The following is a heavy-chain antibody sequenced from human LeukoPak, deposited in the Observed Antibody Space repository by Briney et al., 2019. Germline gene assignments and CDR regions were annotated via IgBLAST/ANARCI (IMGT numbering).Heavy chain of an antibody. V-gene: IGHV4-39*01. D-gene: IGHD6-13*01. CDR1: GDSFSSVTDY. CDR2: GDYSGGT. J-gene: IGHJ5*02. Sequence: SETLSLTCTVSGDSFSSVTDYWAWIRQPPGKGLEWIASGDYSGGTYYNPSLESRVAISADTSKNQFSLKLSSVTAADTAVYYCARHGRYSSTGWFDPWGQGTLVTVSS. CDR3: ARHGRYSSTGWFDP.